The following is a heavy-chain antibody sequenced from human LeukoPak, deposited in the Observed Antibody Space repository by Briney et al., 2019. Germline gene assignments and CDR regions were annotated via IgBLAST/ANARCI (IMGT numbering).Heavy chain of an antibody. Sequence: PSQTLSLTCTVSGGSISSGSYYWSWIRQPPGKGLEWIGRIYTSGSTNYNPSLKSRVTMSVDTSKNQFSLKLSSVTAADTAVYYCAREAHCSSTSCPYYFDYWGQGTLVTVSS. D-gene: IGHD2-2*01. CDR3: AREAHCSSTSCPYYFDY. CDR1: GGSISSGSYY. CDR2: IYTSGST. V-gene: IGHV4-61*02. J-gene: IGHJ4*02.